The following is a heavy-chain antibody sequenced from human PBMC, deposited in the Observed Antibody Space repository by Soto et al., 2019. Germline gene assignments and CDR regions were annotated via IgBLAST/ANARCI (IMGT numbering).Heavy chain of an antibody. CDR1: GYTVTSYG. CDR2: ISAYNGNT. J-gene: IGHJ3*02. V-gene: IGHV1-18*01. Sequence: DSVKASSKASGYTVTSYGINWVRQAPGQGLEWMGWISAYNGNTNYAQNLQGRVSMTTDTSTSTAYMELRSLRSDDTAVYYCARGERLLLWFGESTFDIWGQGTMVTVSS. CDR3: ARGERLLLWFGESTFDI. D-gene: IGHD3-10*01.